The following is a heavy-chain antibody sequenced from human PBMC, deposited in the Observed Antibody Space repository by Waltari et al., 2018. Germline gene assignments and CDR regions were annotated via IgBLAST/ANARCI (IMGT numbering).Heavy chain of an antibody. V-gene: IGHV4-34*01. CDR1: GGSFSGYY. CDR2: INHRGST. CDR3: ARGPKGTKQQQRYYGMDV. D-gene: IGHD6-13*01. Sequence: QVQLQQWGAGLLKPSETLSLTCAVYGGSFSGYYWSWIRQPPGKGLEWIGEINHRGSTNYNPSLKSRVTISVDTSKNQFSLKLSSVTAADTAVYYCARGPKGTKQQQRYYGMDVWGQGTTVIVSS. J-gene: IGHJ6*02.